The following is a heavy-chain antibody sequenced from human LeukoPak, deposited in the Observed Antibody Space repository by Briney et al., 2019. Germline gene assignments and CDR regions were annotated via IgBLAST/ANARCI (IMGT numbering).Heavy chain of an antibody. D-gene: IGHD2-15*01. CDR1: GFTFSSYA. Sequence: GGSLRLSCAASGFTFSSYAMTWVRQAPGKGLEWVSAISDSGRSTYYADSVKGRFTISRDVSKSTLYLQMNSLRAEDTALYYCAKGQRWELPLDFWGQGALVTVSS. CDR2: ISDSGRST. V-gene: IGHV3-23*01. J-gene: IGHJ4*02. CDR3: AKGQRWELPLDF.